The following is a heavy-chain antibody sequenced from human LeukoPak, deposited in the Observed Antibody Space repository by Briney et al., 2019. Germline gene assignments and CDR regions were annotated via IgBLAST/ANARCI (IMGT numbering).Heavy chain of an antibody. CDR2: IKSKTDGETT. CDR1: GFTFTNAW. V-gene: IGHV3-15*01. CDR3: TTDLGTYYHGSQRLIPIDY. Sequence: GGSLRLSCVDSGFTFTNAWMSWVRQAPGKGLEWISRIKSKTDGETTNYAEPVRGRFTISRDDSKSAVYLQMNSLKIEDTAVYYCTTDLGTYYHGSQRLIPIDYWGQGTLVTVSS. D-gene: IGHD3-10*01. J-gene: IGHJ4*02.